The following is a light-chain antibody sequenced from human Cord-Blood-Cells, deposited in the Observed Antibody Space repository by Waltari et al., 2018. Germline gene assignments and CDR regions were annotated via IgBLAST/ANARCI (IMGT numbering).Light chain of an antibody. CDR1: SSDVGGYNY. J-gene: IGLJ2*01. CDR2: EVS. CDR3: SSYAGSNNLV. V-gene: IGLV2-8*01. Sequence: SALTQPPSASGSPGQSVTISCTGTSSDVGGYNYLSWYQQHPGKAPQLMIYEVSKRPSGVPDRFSGSKSGNTASLTVSGLQAEDEADYYCSSYAGSNNLVFGGGTKLTVL.